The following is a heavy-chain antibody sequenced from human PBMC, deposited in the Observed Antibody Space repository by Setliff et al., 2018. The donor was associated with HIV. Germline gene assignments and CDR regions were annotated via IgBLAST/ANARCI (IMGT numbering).Heavy chain of an antibody. D-gene: IGHD6-19*01. CDR3: ALGGLSSGWGVS. CDR2: ITDDGLST. J-gene: IGHJ5*02. V-gene: IGHV3-23*01. CDR1: GFAFGSFA. Sequence: PGGSLRLSCAASGFAFGSFAMSWIRQAPGKALEWVSSITDDGLSTFYAGSVRGRFTVSRDNSRNTLSLQMNSLRGEDTAFYYCALGGLSSGWGVSWGQGTLVTVPQ.